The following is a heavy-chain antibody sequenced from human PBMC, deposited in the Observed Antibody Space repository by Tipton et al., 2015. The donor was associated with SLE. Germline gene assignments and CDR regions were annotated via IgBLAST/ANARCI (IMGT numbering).Heavy chain of an antibody. D-gene: IGHD5-24*01. V-gene: IGHV4-61*02. CDR1: GGSISSRPYF. J-gene: IGHJ2*01. CDR3: ARTNLQESLVDWYFDL. Sequence: TLSLTCTVSGGSISSRPYFWNWIRQPAGKGLEWIGRMYSSGSSDYNPSLRNRVTMSLDTSKNQFSLKLSSVTAADTAVYYCARTNLQESLVDWYFDLWGRGTLVTVSS. CDR2: MYSSGSS.